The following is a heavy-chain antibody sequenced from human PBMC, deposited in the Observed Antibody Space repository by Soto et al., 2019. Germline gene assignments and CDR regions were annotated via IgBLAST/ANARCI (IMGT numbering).Heavy chain of an antibody. CDR3: ARPGSGYDVLTGRYFYYYHTVDV. D-gene: IGHD3-9*01. CDR1: GFIFSTYA. Sequence: GGSLRLSCAASGFIFSTYAMHWVRQPPGKGLEWVAVISYDGNTKDYADSVKGRFSISGDNSKNTVYLQMSSLRTEDTAVYYCARPGSGYDVLTGRYFYYYHTVDVWGQGTTVTVSS. J-gene: IGHJ6*02. CDR2: ISYDGNTK. V-gene: IGHV3-30-3*01.